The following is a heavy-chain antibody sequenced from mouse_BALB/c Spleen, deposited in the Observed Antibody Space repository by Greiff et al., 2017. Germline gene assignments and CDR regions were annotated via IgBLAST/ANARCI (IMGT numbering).Heavy chain of an antibody. CDR2: IWGDGST. Sequence: VQLQQSGPGLVAPSQSLSITCTVSGFSLTGYGVNWVRQPPGKGLEWLGMIWGDGSTDYNSALKSRLSISKDNSKSQVFLKMNSLQTDDTARYYWARDRDYGNYGYFDVWGAGTTVTVSS. CDR1: GFSLTGYG. J-gene: IGHJ1*01. CDR3: ARDRDYGNYGYFDV. V-gene: IGHV2-6-7*01. D-gene: IGHD2-1*01.